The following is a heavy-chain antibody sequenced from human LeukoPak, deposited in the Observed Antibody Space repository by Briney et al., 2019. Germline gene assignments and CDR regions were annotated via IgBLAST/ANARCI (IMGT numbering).Heavy chain of an antibody. Sequence: PSETLSLTCTVSGGSISSGGYYWSWIRQHPGKGLEWIGYIYYSGSTYYNPSLKSRVTISVDTSKNQFSLKLSSVAAADTAVYYCARLNTIFGPGFDPWGQGTLVTVSS. J-gene: IGHJ5*02. CDR2: IYYSGST. V-gene: IGHV4-31*03. CDR3: ARLNTIFGPGFDP. CDR1: GGSISSGGYY. D-gene: IGHD3-3*01.